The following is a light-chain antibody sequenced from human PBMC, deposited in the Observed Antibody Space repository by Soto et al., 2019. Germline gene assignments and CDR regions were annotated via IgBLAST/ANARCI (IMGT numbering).Light chain of an antibody. CDR2: GAS. Sequence: EIVLTQSPGTLSLSPGEIATLSCRASQSVSSSYLAWYQQKPGQAPRLLIYGASSRATGIPDRFSGSGSGTDFTLTISRLEPEDFAVYYCQHYGSSFTFGGGTKVEIK. J-gene: IGKJ4*01. V-gene: IGKV3-20*01. CDR3: QHYGSSFT. CDR1: QSVSSSY.